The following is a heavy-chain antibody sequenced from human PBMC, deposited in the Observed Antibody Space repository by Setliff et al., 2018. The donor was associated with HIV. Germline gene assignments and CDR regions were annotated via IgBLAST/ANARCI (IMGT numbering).Heavy chain of an antibody. V-gene: IGHV3-53*01. Sequence: LRLSCGVWGFNVRGSYMSWVRQAPGKGLEWIAAIYRDDETYYADSMKGRFTISRDNSKNTMFLELNSLRAEDTAIYYCTADSRESPNLDYWGQGTPVTVSS. CDR2: IYRDDET. CDR1: GFNVRGSY. CDR3: TADSRESPNLDY. D-gene: IGHD3-22*01. J-gene: IGHJ4*02.